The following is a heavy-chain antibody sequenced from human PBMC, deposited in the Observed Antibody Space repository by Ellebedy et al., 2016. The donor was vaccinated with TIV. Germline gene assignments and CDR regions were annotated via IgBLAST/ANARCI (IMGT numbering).Heavy chain of an antibody. D-gene: IGHD5-12*01. Sequence: GESLKISXAASGFTFSSYGMHWARQAPGKGLEWVAVIWYDGSSINYADSVKGRFTISRDNSKNTLYLHMNSLRAEDTAVYYCARGYDIFDYWGQGTLVTVSS. CDR3: ARGYDIFDY. CDR2: IWYDGSSI. CDR1: GFTFSSYG. J-gene: IGHJ4*02. V-gene: IGHV3-33*01.